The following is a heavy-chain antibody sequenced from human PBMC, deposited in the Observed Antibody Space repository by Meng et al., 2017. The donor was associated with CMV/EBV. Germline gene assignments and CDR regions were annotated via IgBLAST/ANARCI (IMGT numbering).Heavy chain of an antibody. CDR1: GFTFSSYG. V-gene: IGHV3-30*02. CDR2: IRYDGSNK. Sequence: GESLKISCAASGFTFSSYGMHWVRQAPGKGLEWVAFIRYDGSNKYYADPVKGRFTISRDNSKNTLYLQMNSLRAEDTAVYYCAKDLGDIVVVPAAQPLGGMDVWGQGTTVTVSS. J-gene: IGHJ6*02. CDR3: AKDLGDIVVVPAAQPLGGMDV. D-gene: IGHD2-2*01.